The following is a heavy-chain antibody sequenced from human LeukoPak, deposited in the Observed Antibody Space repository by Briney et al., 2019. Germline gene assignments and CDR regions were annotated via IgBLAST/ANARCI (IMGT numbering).Heavy chain of an antibody. J-gene: IGHJ4*02. V-gene: IGHV3-7*01. CDR2: INEDGSEK. Sequence: PGGSLRLSCAGSGFTFSIFWMSWVRQAPGKGLEWVANINEDGSEKNYVDSVKGRFTISRDNAKNSLYLQMNSLRAEDTAVYYCARDLWSSGWYGPFDYWGQGTLVTVPS. CDR3: ARDLWSSGWYGPFDY. CDR1: GFTFSIFW. D-gene: IGHD6-19*01.